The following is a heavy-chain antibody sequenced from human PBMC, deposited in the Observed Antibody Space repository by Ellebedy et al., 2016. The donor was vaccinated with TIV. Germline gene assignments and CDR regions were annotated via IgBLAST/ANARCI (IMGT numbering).Heavy chain of an antibody. D-gene: IGHD3-10*01. J-gene: IGHJ4*02. CDR2: ISGYNGNT. CDR1: GYSFTSYG. CDR3: ARGRNYNSGNDY. Sequence: ASVKVSXXASGYSFTSYGISWVRQAPGQGLESMGWISGYNGNTHYAQKFQGRVTMTTDTSTTTAYMELRSLRSDDTAVYYCARGRNYNSGNDYWGQGTLVTVSS. V-gene: IGHV1-18*01.